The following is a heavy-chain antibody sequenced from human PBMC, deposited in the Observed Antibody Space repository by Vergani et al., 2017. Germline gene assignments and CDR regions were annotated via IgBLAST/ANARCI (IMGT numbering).Heavy chain of an antibody. CDR3: ARXQDGITGTTVYLDD. CDR1: GGSLSSGSYY. CDR2: IYNSGST. J-gene: IGHJ4*02. V-gene: IGHV4-31*03. D-gene: IGHD1-7*01. Sequence: QVQLQESGPGLLKPSQTLALTCTVSGGSLSSGSYYWSWVRPRPGKGLEWIGYIYNSGSTNYNPSLKSRVTISVDTSKNQFSLKLCSVTAADTAVYYCARXQDGITGTTVYLDDWGQGTLVTVSS.